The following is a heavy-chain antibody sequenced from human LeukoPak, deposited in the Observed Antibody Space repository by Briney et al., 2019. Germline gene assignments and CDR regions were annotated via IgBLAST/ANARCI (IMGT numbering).Heavy chain of an antibody. J-gene: IGHJ4*02. V-gene: IGHV3-30-3*01. CDR3: AKVTYYGSGSYNY. D-gene: IGHD3-10*01. CDR2: ISYDGTNK. CDR1: GFTFSSYA. Sequence: PGGSLRLSCAASGFTFSSYAMHWVRQAPGKGLEWVAVISYDGTNKYYADSVKGRFTISRDNSKNTLYLQMNSLSADDTAVYYCAKVTYYGSGSYNYWGQGTLVTVSS.